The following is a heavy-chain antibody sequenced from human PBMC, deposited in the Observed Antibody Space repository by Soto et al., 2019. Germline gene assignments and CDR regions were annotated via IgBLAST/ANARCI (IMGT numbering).Heavy chain of an antibody. D-gene: IGHD1-26*01. CDR3: AKDPNSGSYSLGDY. CDR1: GFTFSSYA. CDR2: ISGSGGST. J-gene: IGHJ4*02. V-gene: IGHV3-23*01. Sequence: EVQLLESGGGLVQPGGSLRLSCAASGFTFSSYAMSWVRQAPGKGLEWVSAISGSGGSTYYADSVKGRFTISRDNSKNTLYLQMSSLRAEDTAVYYCAKDPNSGSYSLGDYWGQGTLVTVSS.